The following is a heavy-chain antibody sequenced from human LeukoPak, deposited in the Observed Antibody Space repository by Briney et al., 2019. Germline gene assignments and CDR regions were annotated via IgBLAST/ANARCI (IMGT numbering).Heavy chain of an antibody. V-gene: IGHV3-7*03. D-gene: IGHD6-13*01. CDR1: GLNFSSRW. Sequence: PGGSLRLSCAASGLNFSSRWMNWVRQAPGQGLEWVASIKGDGSEKHYVDSVKGRFTISRDNGKNSLYLQMNSLRAEDTAVYYCARDSGWWRFDFWGQGTLVTVSS. J-gene: IGHJ4*02. CDR3: ARDSGWWRFDF. CDR2: IKGDGSEK.